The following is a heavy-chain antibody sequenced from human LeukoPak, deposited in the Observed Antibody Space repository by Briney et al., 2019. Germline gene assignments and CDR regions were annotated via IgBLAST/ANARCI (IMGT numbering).Heavy chain of an antibody. D-gene: IGHD5-24*01. Sequence: GASVKVSCQASGYTFTGYYMQWVRQAPGQGLEWMGRINPNTGGTNSAQKFQGRVTMTRDTSITTAYMKLSRLRSDDTAVYYCARVGDGLNDAFDVWGQGTLVTVSS. CDR2: INPNTGGT. CDR3: ARVGDGLNDAFDV. V-gene: IGHV1-2*06. J-gene: IGHJ3*01. CDR1: GYTFTGYY.